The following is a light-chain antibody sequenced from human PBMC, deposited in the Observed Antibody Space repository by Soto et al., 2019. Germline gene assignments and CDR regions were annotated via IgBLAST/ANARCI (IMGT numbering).Light chain of an antibody. J-gene: IGLJ1*01. CDR1: SSDVDGYNY. V-gene: IGLV2-11*01. Sequence: QSVLTQLRSVSGSPGQSVTISCTGTSSDVDGYNYVSWYQQHPGKAPKLMIYDVSERPSGVPDRFSGSKSGNTASLTISGLQAEEEADYYCCSYAGSYTSYVFGTGTKVTVL. CDR3: CSYAGSYTSYV. CDR2: DVS.